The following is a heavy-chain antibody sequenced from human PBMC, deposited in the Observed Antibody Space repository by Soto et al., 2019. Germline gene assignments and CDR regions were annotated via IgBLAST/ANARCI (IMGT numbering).Heavy chain of an antibody. CDR2: INHSGST. CDR3: ARGHGGY. CDR1: GGSFSGYY. J-gene: IGHJ4*02. V-gene: IGHV4-34*01. D-gene: IGHD3-10*01. Sequence: PSETLSLTCAVYGGSFSGYYWSWIRQPPGKGLEWIGEINHSGSTNYNPSLKSRVTISVDTSKNQFSLKLSSVTAADTAVYYCARGHGGYWGQGTLVTVSS.